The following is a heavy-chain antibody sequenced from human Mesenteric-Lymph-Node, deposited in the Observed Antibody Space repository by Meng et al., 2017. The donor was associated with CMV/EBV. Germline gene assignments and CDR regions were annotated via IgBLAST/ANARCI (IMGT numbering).Heavy chain of an antibody. D-gene: IGHD3-22*01. V-gene: IGHV4-4*02. CDR2: INHSGTA. CDR3: SRFDSTGYGFDS. Sequence: CTGSGGSISTSSKWWTWVRQSPEKGLQWIGEINHSGTANYNPSLKSRVTISVDRSNNQFFLRLNSVTAADTAVYYCSRFDSTGYGFDSWGQGTLVTVSS. J-gene: IGHJ4*02. CDR1: GGSISTSSKW.